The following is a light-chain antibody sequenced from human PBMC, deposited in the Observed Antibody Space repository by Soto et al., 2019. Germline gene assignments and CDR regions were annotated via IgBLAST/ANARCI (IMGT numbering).Light chain of an antibody. CDR2: DAS. Sequence: EIVLTQSPVTLSLSPGERATLSCRARQTVSSYLAWYQQKPGQAPRLLIYDASNRATGIPARFSGSGSGTDFTLTISSLEPEDFAVYYCQQRSNWPREITFGQGTRLEMK. J-gene: IGKJ5*01. CDR1: QTVSSY. V-gene: IGKV3-11*01. CDR3: QQRSNWPREIT.